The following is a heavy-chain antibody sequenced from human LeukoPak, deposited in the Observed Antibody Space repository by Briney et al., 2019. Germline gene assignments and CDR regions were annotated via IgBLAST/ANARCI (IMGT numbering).Heavy chain of an antibody. V-gene: IGHV1-2*02. J-gene: IGHJ4*02. CDR3: AKGKSGWSTGGFDY. CDR1: GYTFTDYY. D-gene: IGHD6-19*01. CDR2: INPNGGST. Sequence: ASVKVSCKSSGYTFTDYYMHWVRQAPGQGLEWMGWINPNGGSTYYADSVKGRFTISRDNSKNTLYLQMNSLRAEDTAVYYCAKGKSGWSTGGFDYWGQGTLVTVSS.